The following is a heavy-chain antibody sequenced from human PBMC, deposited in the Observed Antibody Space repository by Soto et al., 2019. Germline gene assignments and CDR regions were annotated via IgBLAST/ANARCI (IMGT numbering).Heavy chain of an antibody. D-gene: IGHD3-10*01. J-gene: IGHJ5*02. CDR2: IDPNGGRT. Sequence: EASVKVSCKASGYTFTSTYMHWVRQAPGQGLEWMGVIDPNGGRTIYAEKFQGRLTLTRDTSTATDYMQLSSLRPEDTAVYYCARGVGSGSYYNQYNWFDPWG. CDR3: ARGVGSGSYYNQYNWFDP. CDR1: GYTFTSTY. V-gene: IGHV1-46*01.